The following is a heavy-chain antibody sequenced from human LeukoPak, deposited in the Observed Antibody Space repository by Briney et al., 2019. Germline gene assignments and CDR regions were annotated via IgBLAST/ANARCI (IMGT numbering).Heavy chain of an antibody. CDR1: GFTVSSTY. J-gene: IGHJ3*02. V-gene: IGHV3-53*05. D-gene: IGHD2-15*01. CDR3: ARPASGGDAFDI. Sequence: GGSLRLSCAPSGFTVSSTYMSWVRQAPGKGLEWVSIIYSGGSTYYADSVKGRFTISRDNSKNTLYLQMNSLRVEDTAVYYCARPASGGDAFDIWGQGTMVTVSS. CDR2: IYSGGST.